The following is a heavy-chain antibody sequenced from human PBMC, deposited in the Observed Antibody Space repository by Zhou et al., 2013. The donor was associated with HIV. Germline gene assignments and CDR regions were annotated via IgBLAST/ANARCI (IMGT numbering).Heavy chain of an antibody. Sequence: QVQLVQSGAEVKKPGSSVKVSCKASGGTISSYAFSWVRQAPGQGLEWMGWISSYRGHTNYAQKFQGRVTITTDESTSTAYMELSSLRSEDTAVYYCAVLSQKDAFDIWGQGTMSPSLQ. CDR1: GGTISSYA. CDR2: ISSYRGHT. CDR3: AVLSQKDAFDI. J-gene: IGHJ3*02. V-gene: IGHV1-69*05.